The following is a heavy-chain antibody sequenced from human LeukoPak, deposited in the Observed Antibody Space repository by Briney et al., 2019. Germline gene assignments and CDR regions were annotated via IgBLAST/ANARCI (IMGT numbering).Heavy chain of an antibody. D-gene: IGHD3-3*01. V-gene: IGHV1-69*13. CDR3: ASTSYGFFGEGYYFDY. Sequence: SVKVSCKASGYTFTGYYMHWVRQAPGQGLEWMGGIIPIFGTANYAQKFQGRVTITADESTSTAYMELSSLRSEDTAVYYCASTSYGFFGEGYYFDYWGQGTLVTVSS. CDR2: IIPIFGTA. CDR1: GYTFTGYY. J-gene: IGHJ4*02.